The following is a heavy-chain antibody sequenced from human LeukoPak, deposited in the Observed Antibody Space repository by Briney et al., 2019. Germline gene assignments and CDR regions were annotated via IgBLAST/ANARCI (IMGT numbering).Heavy chain of an antibody. CDR2: INPNSGGT. CDR3: ARDPAPDTAFGYFDY. D-gene: IGHD1-14*01. Sequence: ASVKVSCKASGYTFTGYYMHWVRQAPGQGLEWMGWINPNSGGTNYAQKFQGRVTMTRDTSISTAYMELSRLRSDDTAVYYCARDPAPDTAFGYFDYWGQGTLVTVSS. J-gene: IGHJ4*02. CDR1: GYTFTGYY. V-gene: IGHV1-2*02.